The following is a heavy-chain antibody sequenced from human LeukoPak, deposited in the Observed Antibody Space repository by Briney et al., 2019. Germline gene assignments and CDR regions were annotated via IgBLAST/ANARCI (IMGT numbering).Heavy chain of an antibody. CDR1: GFIFSDYY. V-gene: IGHV3-11*04. Sequence: GGSLRLSCAASGFIFSDYYMTWIRQAPGKGLEWVSCISSSGSTIYYADSVKGRFTISRDNAQNSLYLQMNSLRAEDTAVYYCARDTAYYGLGSKKNWFDPWGQGSLVTVSS. CDR2: ISSSGSTI. D-gene: IGHD3-10*01. CDR3: ARDTAYYGLGSKKNWFDP. J-gene: IGHJ5*02.